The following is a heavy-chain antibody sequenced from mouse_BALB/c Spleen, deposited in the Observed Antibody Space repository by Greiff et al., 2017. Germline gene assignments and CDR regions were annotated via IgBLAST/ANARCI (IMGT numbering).Heavy chain of an antibody. CDR1: GFTFSSYG. CDR2: INSNGGST. CDR3: ARGEMITSSYWYFDV. D-gene: IGHD2-3*01. J-gene: IGHJ1*01. Sequence: EVKLMESGGGLVQPGGSLKLSCAASGFTFSSYGMSWVRQTPDKRLELVATINSNGGSTYYPDSVKGRFNISRDNAKNTLYLQMSSLKSEDTAMYYCARGEMITSSYWYFDVWGAGTTVTVSS. V-gene: IGHV5-6-3*01.